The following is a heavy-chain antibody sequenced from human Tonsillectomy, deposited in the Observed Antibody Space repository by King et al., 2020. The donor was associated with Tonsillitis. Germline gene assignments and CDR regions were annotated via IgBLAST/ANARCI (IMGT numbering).Heavy chain of an antibody. D-gene: IGHD1-26*01. CDR2: LSGNGRST. CDR1: GFTFSNYA. Sequence: VQLVESGGGLVQPGGSLRLSCAASGFTFSNYAMSWVRQAPGKGLEWVSALSGNGRSTFNADSVKGRCTISRDNSKNTLYLPMNSLRAEDTAIYYCARDPGEAPTTWTYNWFDSWGQGTLVTVSS. V-gene: IGHV3-23*04. CDR3: ARDPGEAPTTWTYNWFDS. J-gene: IGHJ5*01.